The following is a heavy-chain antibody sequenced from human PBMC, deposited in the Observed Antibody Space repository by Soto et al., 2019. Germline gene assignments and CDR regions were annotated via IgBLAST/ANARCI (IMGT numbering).Heavy chain of an antibody. D-gene: IGHD5-18*01. J-gene: IGHJ4*02. CDR1: GFTFSSYW. CDR3: GRGGSDSPMAPGY. CDR2: INPDGSAT. Sequence: PGGSLRLSCAASGFTFSSYWVHWVRQAPGKWLVWVSRINPDGSATNYADSVKGRFTISRDNAKNTLYLQMNSLRAEDTAVFYCGRGGSDSPMAPGYWGQGXLVTVYS. V-gene: IGHV3-74*01.